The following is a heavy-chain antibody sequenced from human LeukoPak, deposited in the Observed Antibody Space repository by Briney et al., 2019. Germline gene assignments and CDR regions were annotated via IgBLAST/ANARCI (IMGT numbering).Heavy chain of an antibody. V-gene: IGHV3-23*01. CDR3: AKDTELAAAGIVLSY. D-gene: IGHD6-13*01. Sequence: QPGGSLRLSCAASGFTFSSYSMNWVRQAPGKGLEWVSAISGSGGSTYYADSVKGRFTISRDNSKNTLYLQMNSLRAEDTAVYYCAKDTELAAAGIVLSYWGQGTLVTVSS. CDR1: GFTFSSYS. J-gene: IGHJ4*02. CDR2: ISGSGGST.